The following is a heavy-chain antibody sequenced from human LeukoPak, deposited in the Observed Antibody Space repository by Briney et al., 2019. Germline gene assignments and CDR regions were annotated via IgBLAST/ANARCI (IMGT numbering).Heavy chain of an antibody. D-gene: IGHD6-13*01. V-gene: IGHV3-66*02. CDR2: ICSGGST. CDR1: GFTVSSNY. J-gene: IGHJ4*02. CDR3: ARGSHSSSWLAFDY. Sequence: GGSLRLSCAASGFTVSSNYMSWVRQAPGKGLEWVSVICSGGSTYYADSVKGRFTISRDNSKNTLYLQMNSLRAEDTAVYYCARGSHSSSWLAFDYWGQGTLVTVSS.